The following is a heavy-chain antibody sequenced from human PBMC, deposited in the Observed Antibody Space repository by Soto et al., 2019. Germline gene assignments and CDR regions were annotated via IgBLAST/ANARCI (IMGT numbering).Heavy chain of an antibody. V-gene: IGHV3-48*02. CDR3: ARVGCSGGSCYPPAEYFQY. J-gene: IGHJ1*01. CDR1: GFTFSTYS. Sequence: PGGSLRLSCTASGFTFSTYSMNWVRQAPGKGLEWLSYISGSTSTIYYADSVKGRFTISRDNAKNSLYLQLNSLRDEDTAVYYCARVGCSGGSCYPPAEYFQYWGQGTLVTVSS. CDR2: ISGSTSTI. D-gene: IGHD2-15*01.